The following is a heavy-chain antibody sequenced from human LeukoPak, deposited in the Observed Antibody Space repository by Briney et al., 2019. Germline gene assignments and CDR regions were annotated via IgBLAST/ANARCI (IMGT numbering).Heavy chain of an antibody. CDR2: IGGSGGKT. Sequence: GGSLRLSCAASGFTFSSYAMTWVRQAPGKGLEWVSAIGGSGGKTYYADSVKGRFTISRDDSTNTLYLQMNSLRAEDTAVYYCAKEMLTTMVRGVNLDYWGQGTLVTVSS. CDR3: AKEMLTTMVRGVNLDY. CDR1: GFTFSSYA. V-gene: IGHV3-23*01. J-gene: IGHJ4*02. D-gene: IGHD3-10*01.